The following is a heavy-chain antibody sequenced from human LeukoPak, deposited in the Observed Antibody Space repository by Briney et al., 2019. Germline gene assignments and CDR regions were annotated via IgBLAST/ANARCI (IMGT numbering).Heavy chain of an antibody. CDR3: AKVLGSWYGYYYYYMDV. Sequence: GGSLRLSCAASGFTFGSYAMHWVRQAPGKGLEWVAVISYDGSNKYYADSVKGRFTISRDNSKNTLYVQMNSLRAEDTAVYYCAKVLGSWYGYYYYYMDVWGKGTTVTVSS. J-gene: IGHJ6*03. V-gene: IGHV3-30*04. CDR1: GFTFGSYA. CDR2: ISYDGSNK. D-gene: IGHD6-13*01.